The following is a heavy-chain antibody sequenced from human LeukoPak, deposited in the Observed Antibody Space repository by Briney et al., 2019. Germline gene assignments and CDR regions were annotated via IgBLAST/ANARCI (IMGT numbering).Heavy chain of an antibody. CDR3: ARGSYYDYVWGRNLLDY. V-gene: IGHV3-30*03. Sequence: GTSLRLSCGDSRFDFSDYGMHWVRQAPGKGLEWLALISYDGRTKFYADSLRGRFAISRDNSKNTLYLQMNSLRAEDTAVYYCARGSYYDYVWGRNLLDYWGQGTLVTVSS. J-gene: IGHJ4*02. CDR1: RFDFSDYG. CDR2: ISYDGRTK. D-gene: IGHD3-16*01.